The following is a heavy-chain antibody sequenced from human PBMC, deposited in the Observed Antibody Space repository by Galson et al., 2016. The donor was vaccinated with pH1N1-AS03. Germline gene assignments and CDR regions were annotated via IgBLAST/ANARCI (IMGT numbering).Heavy chain of an antibody. V-gene: IGHV3-15*01. CDR3: TANYCSSRDYCYYY. D-gene: IGHD2-2*01. CDR2: IKSKTDGGTI. J-gene: IGHJ4*02. Sequence: SLRLSCAASGFTFNNAWMSWVRQAPGKGLEWVGRIKSKTDGGTIDYAAPAKGRFTISRHDSIDTLFLQMSSLKTEDTAVYYCTANYCSSRDYCYYYWGQGTLVTVSA. CDR1: GFTFNNAW.